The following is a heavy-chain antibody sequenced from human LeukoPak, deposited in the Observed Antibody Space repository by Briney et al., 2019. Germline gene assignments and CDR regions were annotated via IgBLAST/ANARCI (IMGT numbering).Heavy chain of an antibody. Sequence: GGSLRLSCAASGFTFSSYGMHWVRQAPGKGLEWVAVIWYDGSNKYYADSVKGRFTISRDNAKNSLYLQMNSLRAEDTAVYYCARERWPDSRIDYWGQGTLVTVSS. J-gene: IGHJ4*02. V-gene: IGHV3-33*01. CDR2: IWYDGSNK. CDR3: ARERWPDSRIDY. CDR1: GFTFSSYG. D-gene: IGHD6-13*01.